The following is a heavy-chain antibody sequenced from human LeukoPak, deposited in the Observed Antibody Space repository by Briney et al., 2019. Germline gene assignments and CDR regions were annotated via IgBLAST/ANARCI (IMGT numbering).Heavy chain of an antibody. CDR2: ISSSSSTI. CDR1: GFTFSSYS. D-gene: IGHD3-22*01. V-gene: IGHV3-48*01. CDR3: ASDSSGYSDVDAFDI. J-gene: IGHJ3*02. Sequence: GGSLRLSCAASGFTFSSYSMNWVRQAPGKGLEWVSYISSSSSTIYYADSVKGRFTISRDNAKNSLYPQMNSLRAEDTAVYYCASDSSGYSDVDAFDIWGQGTMVTVSS.